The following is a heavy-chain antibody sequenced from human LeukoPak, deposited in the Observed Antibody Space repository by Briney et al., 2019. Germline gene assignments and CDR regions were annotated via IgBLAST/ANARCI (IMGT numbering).Heavy chain of an antibody. CDR3: ARARDSSWDY. Sequence: GGSLRLSCTASGFTFSNYAMSWVRQAPGKGLEWVANIKDDGSEKYYVDSVKGRFTISRDDAKNSLYLQMNSLRAEDTAVYYCARARDSSWDYWGQGTLVTVSS. D-gene: IGHD6-13*01. V-gene: IGHV3-7*03. J-gene: IGHJ4*02. CDR2: IKDDGSEK. CDR1: GFTFSNYA.